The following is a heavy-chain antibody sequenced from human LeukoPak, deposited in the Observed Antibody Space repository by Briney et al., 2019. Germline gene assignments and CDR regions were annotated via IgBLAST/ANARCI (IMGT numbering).Heavy chain of an antibody. CDR2: ISSSSSTI. CDR1: GFTFSSYS. V-gene: IGHV3-48*04. Sequence: GGSLRLSCAASGFTFSSYSMNWVRQAPGKGLEWVSYISSSSSTICYADSVKGRFTISRDNAKNSLYLQMNSLRAEDTALYYCAKDISGWPLDTYFDYWGQGTLVTVSS. D-gene: IGHD3/OR15-3a*01. CDR3: AKDISGWPLDTYFDY. J-gene: IGHJ4*02.